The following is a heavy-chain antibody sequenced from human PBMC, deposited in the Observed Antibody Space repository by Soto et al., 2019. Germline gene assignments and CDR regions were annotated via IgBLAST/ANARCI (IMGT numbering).Heavy chain of an antibody. CDR3: ARAVELDYYESSGYLADY. J-gene: IGHJ4*02. V-gene: IGHV1-18*01. Sequence: ASVKVSCKASGYTFTSYGISWVRQAPGQGLEWMGWISAYNGNTNYAQKLQGRVTMTTDTSTSTAYMELRSLRSDDTAVYYCARAVELDYYESSGYLADYWGQGTLVTVSS. CDR1: GYTFTSYG. D-gene: IGHD3-22*01. CDR2: ISAYNGNT.